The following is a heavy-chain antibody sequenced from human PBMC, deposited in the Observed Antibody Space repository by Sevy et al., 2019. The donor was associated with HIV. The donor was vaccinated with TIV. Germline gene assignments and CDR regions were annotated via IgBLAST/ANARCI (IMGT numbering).Heavy chain of an antibody. J-gene: IGHJ6*02. D-gene: IGHD3-9*01. V-gene: IGHV4-34*01. Sequence: SETLSLTCVVYGGSFSGYFWSWIRQPPGKGLEWIGEVNHSGSTNYSPSRKSRVTISVDTSKNQFSLKLSSVTAADTAVYYCAREGGDYDILTGYSPRYGMDVWGQGTTVTVSS. CDR3: AREGGDYDILTGYSPRYGMDV. CDR1: GGSFSGYF. CDR2: VNHSGST.